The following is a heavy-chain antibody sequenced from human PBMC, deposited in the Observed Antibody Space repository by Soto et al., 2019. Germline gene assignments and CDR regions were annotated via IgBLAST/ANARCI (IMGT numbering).Heavy chain of an antibody. V-gene: IGHV1-46*01. CDR2: IKPHGGST. Sequence: ASVKVSCKAPRDTFTSYYINWVRQAPGQGLELMGVIKPHGGSTAYAQKFKGRVTLTRDTSASTVYMEVSSLTSEDTAMYYCARSSGGNFGIIIEGTNWFAPWGQGTLVTVSS. CDR1: RDTFTSYY. D-gene: IGHD1-26*01. CDR3: ARSSGGNFGIIIEGTNWFAP. J-gene: IGHJ5*02.